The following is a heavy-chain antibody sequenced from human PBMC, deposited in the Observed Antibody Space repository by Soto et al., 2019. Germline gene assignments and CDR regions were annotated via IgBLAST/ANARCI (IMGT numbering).Heavy chain of an antibody. CDR2: IWNDGSNK. D-gene: IGHD3-16*01. J-gene: IGHJ4*02. CDR1: GFTVSVYG. CDR3: ARAVGPFDY. V-gene: IGHV3-33*01. Sequence: QVQLVESGGGVVQPGRSLRLSCAASGFTVSVYGMHWVRQAPGKGLEWVAVIWNDGSNKYYGDSVKGRFTISRDNSKSTLFLNMNSLRDDDTAVYCWARAVGPFDYWGQGTLVTVSS.